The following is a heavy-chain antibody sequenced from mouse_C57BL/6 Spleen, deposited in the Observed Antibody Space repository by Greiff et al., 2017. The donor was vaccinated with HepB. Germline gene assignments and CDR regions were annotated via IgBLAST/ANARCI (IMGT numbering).Heavy chain of an antibody. J-gene: IGHJ4*01. Sequence: DVHLVESGGGLVKPGGSLKLSCAASGFTFSSYAMSWVRQTPEKRLEWVATISDGGSYTYYPDNVKGRFTISRDNAKNNLYLQMSHLKSEDTAMYYCARNWDAMDYWGQGTSVTVSS. CDR3: ARNWDAMDY. D-gene: IGHD4-1*01. CDR1: GFTFSSYA. CDR2: ISDGGSYT. V-gene: IGHV5-4*01.